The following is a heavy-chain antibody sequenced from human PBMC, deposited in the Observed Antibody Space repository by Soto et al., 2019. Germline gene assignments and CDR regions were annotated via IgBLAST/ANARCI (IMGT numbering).Heavy chain of an antibody. CDR1: GFTFSSYS. CDR2: IWYDGISN. CDR3: ARVDRGSSLFYYYYGVDV. D-gene: IGHD6-6*01. J-gene: IGHJ6*02. V-gene: IGHV3-33*01. Sequence: PGGSLRLSCAVSGFTFSSYSMHWVRQAPGKRIEWVAVIWYDGISNYYVVSVRGRFTISRDNSKNTLYLQMDILRAEDTAVYYCARVDRGSSLFYYYYGVDVWGQGTTVTVSS.